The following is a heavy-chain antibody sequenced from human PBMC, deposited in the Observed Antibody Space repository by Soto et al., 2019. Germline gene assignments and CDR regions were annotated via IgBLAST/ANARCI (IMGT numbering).Heavy chain of an antibody. CDR2: ISAYNGNT. CDR3: ASETHYYDSSGLRWAFDI. V-gene: IGHV1-18*01. J-gene: IGHJ3*02. Sequence: QVQLVQSGAEVKKPGASVKVSCKASGYTFTSYGISWVRQAPGQGLEWMGWISAYNGNTNYAQKLQCRVTMTTDTSTSTAYMELRSLRSDDTAVYYCASETHYYDSSGLRWAFDIWGQGTMVTVSS. D-gene: IGHD3-22*01. CDR1: GYTFTSYG.